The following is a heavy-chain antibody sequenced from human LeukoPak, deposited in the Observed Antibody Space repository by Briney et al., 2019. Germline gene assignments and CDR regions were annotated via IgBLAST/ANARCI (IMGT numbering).Heavy chain of an antibody. CDR1: GGSLSSYY. D-gene: IGHD3-3*01. Sequence: SETLSLTCTVSGGSLSSYYWSWIRQPPGKGLEWIGYSYYSGSHNYNPSLKSRVTISVDTSKNQFSLKMSSVTAADTAVYYCARGGADYDFWSGYFITTPFDYWGQGTLVTVSS. CDR2: SYYSGSH. V-gene: IGHV4-59*01. CDR3: ARGGADYDFWSGYFITTPFDY. J-gene: IGHJ4*02.